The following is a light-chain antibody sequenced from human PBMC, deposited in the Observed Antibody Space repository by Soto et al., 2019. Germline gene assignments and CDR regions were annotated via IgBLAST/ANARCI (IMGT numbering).Light chain of an antibody. CDR2: KAS. J-gene: IGKJ1*01. CDR1: QTISSW. V-gene: IGKV1-5*03. Sequence: DIQMTQSPSTLPGSLGDRVTITCRASQTISSWLAWYQQKPGKAPKLLIYKASTLQSGVPSRFRGSGSGTEFTLTISSLQPDDFETYYCQHYNSYSEAFGQGTKVDIK. CDR3: QHYNSYSEA.